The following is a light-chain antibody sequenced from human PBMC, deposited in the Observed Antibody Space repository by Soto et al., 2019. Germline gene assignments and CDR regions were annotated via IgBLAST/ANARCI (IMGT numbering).Light chain of an antibody. CDR2: DTF. CDR3: QQLARWPIP. CDR1: QSVSTF. J-gene: IGKJ5*01. V-gene: IGKV3-11*01. Sequence: EVVLTQSPATLSMSPGERVTLSCRASQSVSTFVAWYQHKPGQAPRRVIYDTFKRAPGVPGRFSGGGSGTDCSLTISILEPEDFAVYYCQQLARWPIPFGQGTRLELK.